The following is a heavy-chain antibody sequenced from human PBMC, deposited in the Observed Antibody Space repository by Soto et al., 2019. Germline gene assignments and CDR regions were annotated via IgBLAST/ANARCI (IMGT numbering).Heavy chain of an antibody. CDR2: ISGSDGST. V-gene: IGHV3-23*01. Sequence: PGGSLRLSCAASGFIFISFAMSWVRQAPGKGLEWVSTISGSDGSTYYADSVQGRFTISRDNSKNTLSLQMNSLRAEDTAVYYCAEDRFCSGGSCYTDYWGQGTLVTVSS. J-gene: IGHJ4*02. CDR3: AEDRFCSGGSCYTDY. CDR1: GFIFISFA. D-gene: IGHD2-15*01.